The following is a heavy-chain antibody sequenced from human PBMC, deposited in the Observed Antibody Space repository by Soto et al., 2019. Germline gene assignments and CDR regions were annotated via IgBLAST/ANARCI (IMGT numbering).Heavy chain of an antibody. CDR1: GFTFSSYS. V-gene: IGHV3-21*01. CDR2: ISSSSSYI. J-gene: IGHJ6*02. D-gene: IGHD6-13*01. Sequence: EVQLVESGGGLVKPGGSPRLSCAASGFTFSSYSMNWVRQAPGKGLEWVSSISSSSSYIYYADSVKGRFTISRDNAKNSLYLQMNTQGAEDTAVYYCARYSSPAPNYYYYGMDVWGQGTTVTVSS. CDR3: ARYSSPAPNYYYYGMDV.